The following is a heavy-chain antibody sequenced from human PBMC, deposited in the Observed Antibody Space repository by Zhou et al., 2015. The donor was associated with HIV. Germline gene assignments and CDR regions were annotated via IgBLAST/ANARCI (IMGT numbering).Heavy chain of an antibody. J-gene: IGHJ3*02. Sequence: QLVQSGAEVKKPGSSVKVSCKASGFTFTSSAVQWVRQARGQRLEWIGWIVVGSGNTNYAQKFQERVTITRDMSTSTAYMELSSLRSEDTAVYYCAAFYDSSGYYSLDAFDIWGQGTMVTVSS. V-gene: IGHV1-58*01. CDR2: IVVGSGNT. CDR3: AAFYDSSGYYSLDAFDI. CDR1: GFTFTSSA. D-gene: IGHD3-22*01.